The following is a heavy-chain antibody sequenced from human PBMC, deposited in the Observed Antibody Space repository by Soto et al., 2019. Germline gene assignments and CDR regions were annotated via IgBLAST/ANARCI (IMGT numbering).Heavy chain of an antibody. CDR3: ARDQSTTIFGVLRIYGMDV. CDR2: ISSSGSTI. V-gene: IGHV3-48*03. Sequence: GGSLRLSCAASRFTFSSYEMNWVRQAPGKGLERVSYISSSGSTIYYADSVKGRFTISSDTAKNSLYLQINSLRAEDTAAYYCARDQSTTIFGVLRIYGMDVWDQGATVTVSS. D-gene: IGHD3-3*01. CDR1: RFTFSSYE. J-gene: IGHJ6*02.